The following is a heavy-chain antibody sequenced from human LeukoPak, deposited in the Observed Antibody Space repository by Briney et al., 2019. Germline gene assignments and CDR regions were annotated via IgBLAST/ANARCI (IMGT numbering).Heavy chain of an antibody. CDR3: ARQYGTKYFQH. CDR2: IKQDGSEK. Sequence: GGSLRLSCAASGFTFSSYWMSWVRQAPGKGLEWVANIKQDGSEKYYVDSVKGRFTISRDNTKNSLYLQMNSLRAEDTAVYYCARQYGTKYFQHWGQGTLVTVSS. D-gene: IGHD1-26*01. V-gene: IGHV3-7*03. CDR1: GFTFSSYW. J-gene: IGHJ1*01.